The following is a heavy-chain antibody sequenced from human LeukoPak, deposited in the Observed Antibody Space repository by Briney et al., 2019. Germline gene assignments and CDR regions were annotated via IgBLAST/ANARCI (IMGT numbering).Heavy chain of an antibody. CDR2: ISYSGST. CDR1: GGSISSHY. CDR3: ARDQPHFDP. J-gene: IGHJ5*02. Sequence: SETLSPTCIVSGGSISSHYWSWIRQPPGKGLEWIGYISYSGSTNYNPSLKSRVTISVDTSKNQFSLKLTSVTAADTAVYYCARDQPHFDPWGQGTLVTVSS. V-gene: IGHV4-59*11.